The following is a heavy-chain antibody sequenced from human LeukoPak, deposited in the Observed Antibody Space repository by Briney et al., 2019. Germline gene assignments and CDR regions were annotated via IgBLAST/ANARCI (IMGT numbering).Heavy chain of an antibody. D-gene: IGHD6-19*01. CDR3: ARHRPDMAGFDY. Sequence: SETLSLTCTVSGGSISSSSYYWGWIRQPPGKGLEWIGSIYYSGSTYYNPSLKSRVTISVDTSKNQFPLKLSSVTAADTAVYYCARHRPDMAGFDYWGQGTLVTVSS. J-gene: IGHJ4*02. CDR1: GGSISSSSYY. CDR2: IYYSGST. V-gene: IGHV4-39*01.